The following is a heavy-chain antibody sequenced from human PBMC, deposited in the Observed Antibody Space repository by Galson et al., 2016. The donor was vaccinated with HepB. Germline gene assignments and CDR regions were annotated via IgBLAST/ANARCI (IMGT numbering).Heavy chain of an antibody. Sequence: SVKVSCKASGCTFTGYYMHWVRQAPGQGLEWMGWINPNSGGTNYAQKFQGRVTMTRDTSISTAYMELSSLRSNDTAVYYCARDRLGGYDYHWGQGAPVVVSS. J-gene: IGHJ5*02. CDR2: INPNSGGT. CDR1: GCTFTGYY. D-gene: IGHD5-12*01. CDR3: ARDRLGGYDYH. V-gene: IGHV1-2*02.